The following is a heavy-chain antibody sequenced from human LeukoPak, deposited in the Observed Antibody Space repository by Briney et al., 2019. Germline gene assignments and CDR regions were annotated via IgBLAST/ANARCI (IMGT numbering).Heavy chain of an antibody. CDR3: ARAGYSNSVDY. CDR2: INHSGST. Sequence: SETLSLTCAVYGGSFSGYYWSWIRQPPGRGLEWIGKINHSGSTNYNPSLKSRVIISLDTSKNQFSLKVRSVTAADTAVYYCARAGYSNSVDYWGQGTLVTVSS. J-gene: IGHJ4*02. V-gene: IGHV4-34*01. CDR1: GGSFSGYY. D-gene: IGHD4-11*01.